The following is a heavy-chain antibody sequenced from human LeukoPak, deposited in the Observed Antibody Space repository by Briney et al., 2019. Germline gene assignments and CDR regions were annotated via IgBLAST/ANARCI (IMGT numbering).Heavy chain of an antibody. J-gene: IGHJ4*02. Sequence: GVSVRLLCAACIFTFYSYAITWVRQVPGRGWVGVIVISGSGVTTKYRDYVKGRSTISRDTSKNTLYLQMNSLRAEDTAVYYCAKGDGDLAVTTVTIAEAFDYWGQGTLVTLS. CDR3: AKGDGDLAVTTVTIAEAFDY. D-gene: IGHD4-17*01. CDR2: ISGSGVTT. CDR1: IFTFYSYA. V-gene: IGHV3-23*01.